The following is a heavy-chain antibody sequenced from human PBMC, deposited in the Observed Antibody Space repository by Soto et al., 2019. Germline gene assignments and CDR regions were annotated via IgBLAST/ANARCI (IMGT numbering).Heavy chain of an antibody. D-gene: IGHD6-19*01. J-gene: IGHJ5*02. V-gene: IGHV4-31*03. Sequence: QVQLQESGPGLVKPSQTLSLTCTVSGGSISSGGYYWSWIRQHPGKGLEWIGYIYYSGSTYYNPALKSRVTISVDTSKNQCSLKLSSVTAADTAVYYCAREYGIAVANGRIDPWGQGTLVTVSS. CDR1: GGSISSGGYY. CDR2: IYYSGST. CDR3: AREYGIAVANGRIDP.